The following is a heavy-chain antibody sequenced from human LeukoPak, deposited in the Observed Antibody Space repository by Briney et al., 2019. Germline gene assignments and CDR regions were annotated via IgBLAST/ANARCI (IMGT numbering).Heavy chain of an antibody. Sequence: GASVKVSCKASGYTFTSYGISWVRQAPGQGLEWMGWISAYNGNTNYAQKLQGRVTMTTDTSTSTAYMELSRLRSDDTAVYYCARGPHPYYYDSSGYYDDWGQGTLVTVSS. CDR3: ARGPHPYYYDSSGYYDD. V-gene: IGHV1-18*01. CDR1: GYTFTSYG. J-gene: IGHJ4*02. CDR2: ISAYNGNT. D-gene: IGHD3-22*01.